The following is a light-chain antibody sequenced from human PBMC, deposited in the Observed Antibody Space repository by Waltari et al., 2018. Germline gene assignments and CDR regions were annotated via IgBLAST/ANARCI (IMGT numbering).Light chain of an antibody. Sequence: QSALTQPASVSGSLGQSITTSCTGTSSDVGGYNYVSWYQQHPGKAPKLMLYEVTNRPSGVSNRFSGSKSGNTASLTISGLQAEDEADYYCKSYTSSSTLLFGGGTKLTVL. J-gene: IGLJ2*01. CDR1: SSDVGGYNY. CDR3: KSYTSSSTLL. V-gene: IGLV2-14*01. CDR2: EVT.